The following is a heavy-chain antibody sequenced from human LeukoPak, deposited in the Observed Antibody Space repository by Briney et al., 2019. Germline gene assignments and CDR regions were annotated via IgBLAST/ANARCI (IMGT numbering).Heavy chain of an antibody. CDR3: ARFCSGGSCYHGYYYYGMDV. J-gene: IGHJ6*02. Sequence: PSQTLSLTCTVSGGSISSGGYYWSWIRQHPGEGLEWIGYIYYSGSTYYNPSLKSRVTISVDTSRNQFSLKLSSVTAADTAVYYCARFCSGGSCYHGYYYYGMDVWGQGTTVTVSS. CDR2: IYYSGST. D-gene: IGHD2-15*01. CDR1: GGSISSGGYY. V-gene: IGHV4-31*03.